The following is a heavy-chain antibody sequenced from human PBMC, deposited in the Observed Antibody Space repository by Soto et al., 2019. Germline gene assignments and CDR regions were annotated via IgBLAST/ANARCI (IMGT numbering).Heavy chain of an antibody. CDR2: IYYSGST. Sequence: TSETLSLTCTVSGGSISSGGYYWSWIRQHPGKGLEWIGYIYYSGSTYYNPSLKSRVTISVDTSKNQFSLKLSSVTAADTAVYYCARDRPMVRGAGGYYYYGMDVWGQGTTVTVSS. D-gene: IGHD3-10*01. J-gene: IGHJ6*02. CDR3: ARDRPMVRGAGGYYYYGMDV. CDR1: GGSISSGGYY. V-gene: IGHV4-31*03.